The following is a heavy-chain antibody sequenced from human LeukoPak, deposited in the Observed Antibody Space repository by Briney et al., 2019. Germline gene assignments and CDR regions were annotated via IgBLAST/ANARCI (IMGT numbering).Heavy chain of an antibody. CDR3: AKDATGSFPDAFDF. CDR2: ISGSGSNT. V-gene: IGHV3-23*01. CDR1: GFTFSSHA. D-gene: IGHD3-9*01. Sequence: PGGSLRLSCAASGFTFSSHAMTWVRQAPGKGLEWVSGISGSGSNTYYADSVKGRFTISRDNSKNTLYLQMNRLRVEDTALYYCAKDATGSFPDAFDFWAKGQCSPSLQ. J-gene: IGHJ3*01.